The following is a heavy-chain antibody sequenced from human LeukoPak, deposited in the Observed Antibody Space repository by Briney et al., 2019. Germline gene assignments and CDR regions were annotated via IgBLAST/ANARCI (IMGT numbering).Heavy chain of an antibody. V-gene: IGHV3-21*01. CDR3: ARDATGWGYDFWSGYYFDP. Sequence: GGSLRLSCAASGFTFSSYSMNWVRQAPGKGLEWVSSISSSSSYIYYADSVKGRFTISRDNAKNSLYLQMNSLRAEDTAVYYCARDATGWGYDFWSGYYFDPWGQGTLVTVSS. J-gene: IGHJ5*02. D-gene: IGHD3-3*01. CDR1: GFTFSSYS. CDR2: ISSSSSYI.